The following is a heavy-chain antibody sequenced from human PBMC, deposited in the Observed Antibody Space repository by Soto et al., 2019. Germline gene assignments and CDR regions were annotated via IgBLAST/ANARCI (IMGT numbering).Heavy chain of an antibody. J-gene: IGHJ4*02. D-gene: IGHD3-22*01. CDR2: ISYDGSNK. V-gene: IGHV3-30-3*01. CDR3: ARVSRYYDSSGYYFDY. CDR1: GFTFSSYA. Sequence: GGSLRLSCAASGFTFSSYAMHWVRQAPGKGLEWVAVISYDGSNKYYADSVKGRFTISRDNSKNTLYLQMNSLRAEDTAVYYCARVSRYYDSSGYYFDYWGQGTLVTVSS.